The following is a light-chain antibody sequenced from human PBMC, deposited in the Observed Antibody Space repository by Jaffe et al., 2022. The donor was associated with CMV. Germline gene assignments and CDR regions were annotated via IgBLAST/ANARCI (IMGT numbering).Light chain of an antibody. CDR1: SSNIGSYNF. CDR2: EVS. Sequence: QSALTQPASVSGSPGQSITISCTGTSSNIGSYNFVSWYQHHPGKAPKLLIYEVSNRPSGVSHRFSGSKSGNTASLTLSGLQAEDEADYFCCSYAGSSPFVIFGGGTKLTVL. V-gene: IGLV2-23*02. J-gene: IGLJ2*01. CDR3: CSYAGSSPFVI.